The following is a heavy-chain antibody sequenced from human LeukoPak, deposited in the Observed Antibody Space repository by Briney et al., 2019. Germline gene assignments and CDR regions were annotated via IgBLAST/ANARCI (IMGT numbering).Heavy chain of an antibody. D-gene: IGHD2/OR15-2a*01. Sequence: GGSLRLSCAASGFTFGTYAMAWVRQAPGKGLEWVPAIGDTTYYTESVKGRFTISRDNSKNTLYLQMDNLGADDAAFYYCAKAWAFVSANFFDSWGQGTLVTVSS. V-gene: IGHV3-23*01. CDR1: GFTFGTYA. J-gene: IGHJ4*02. CDR3: AKAWAFVSANFFDS. CDR2: IGDTT.